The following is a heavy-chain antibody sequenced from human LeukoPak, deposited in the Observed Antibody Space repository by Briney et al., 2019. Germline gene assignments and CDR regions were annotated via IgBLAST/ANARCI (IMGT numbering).Heavy chain of an antibody. J-gene: IGHJ3*02. Sequence: SETLSLTCTVSGDSISSHYWSWTRQPPGKGLEWIGCMYYSGSANYNPSLKSRVTIELDTSKNQLSLKLNSVTAADTAVYYCARGVRVAGTWTNAFDIWGQGTMVTVSS. CDR2: MYYSGSA. CDR1: GDSISSHY. D-gene: IGHD2-15*01. CDR3: ARGVRVAGTWTNAFDI. V-gene: IGHV4-59*11.